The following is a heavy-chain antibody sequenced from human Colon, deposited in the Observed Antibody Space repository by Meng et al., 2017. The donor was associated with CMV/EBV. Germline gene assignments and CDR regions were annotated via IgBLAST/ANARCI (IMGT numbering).Heavy chain of an antibody. J-gene: IGHJ4*02. V-gene: IGHV3-21*01. CDR3: VRNDVSIQTNPSLDF. CDR1: GFTFSYYS. Sequence: GGSLRLSCEASGFTFSYYSMNWVRQAPGKGLEWVASISGNTHYIYYTDSVKGRFTLSRDNAKDLVFLQMHSLRAEDTAIYYCVRNDVSIQTNPSLDFWGLGTQVTVSS. D-gene: IGHD2-21*01. CDR2: ISGNTHYI.